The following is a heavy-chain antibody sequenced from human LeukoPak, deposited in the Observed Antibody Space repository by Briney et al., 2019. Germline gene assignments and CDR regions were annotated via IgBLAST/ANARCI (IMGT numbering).Heavy chain of an antibody. CDR3: AKDLNDYSNYGGDYFDY. J-gene: IGHJ4*02. CDR2: ISWNSGSV. V-gene: IGHV3-9*01. D-gene: IGHD4-11*01. CDR1: GFTFDDYA. Sequence: GGSLRLSCAASGFTFDDYAMHWVRQAPGKGLEWVSGISWNSGSVGYADSVKGRFTISRDNAKNSLYLQMNSLRAEDTALYYCAKDLNDYSNYGGDYFDYWGQGTLVTVSS.